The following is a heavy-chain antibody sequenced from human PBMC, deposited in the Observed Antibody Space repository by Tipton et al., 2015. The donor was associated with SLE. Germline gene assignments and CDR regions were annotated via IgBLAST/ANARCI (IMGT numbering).Heavy chain of an antibody. CDR2: ISGSGGST. CDR1: GFTFSSYA. D-gene: IGHD5-18*01. V-gene: IGHV3-23*01. CDR3: AKGVQLWPRKYGMDV. J-gene: IGHJ6*02. Sequence: SLRLSCAASGFTFSSYAMSWVRQAPGKGLEWVSAISGSGGSTYYADSVKGRFTISRDNSKNTLYLQMNSLRAEDTAVYYCAKGVQLWPRKYGMDVWGQGTTVTVSS.